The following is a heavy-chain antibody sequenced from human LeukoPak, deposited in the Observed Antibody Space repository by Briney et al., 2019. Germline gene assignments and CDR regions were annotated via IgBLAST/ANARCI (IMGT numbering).Heavy chain of an antibody. D-gene: IGHD5-18*01. CDR2: FDPEDGAT. Sequence: ASVKVSCKVSGYTLTELSMHWVRQAPGKRLELMGGFDPEDGATIYAQKFQGRVTMTEDTSTDTAYMELSSLRSEDTAVYYCATVTSVGYSYGFNYYYGMDVWGQGTTVTVSS. CDR1: GYTLTELS. J-gene: IGHJ6*02. CDR3: ATVTSVGYSYGFNYYYGMDV. V-gene: IGHV1-24*01.